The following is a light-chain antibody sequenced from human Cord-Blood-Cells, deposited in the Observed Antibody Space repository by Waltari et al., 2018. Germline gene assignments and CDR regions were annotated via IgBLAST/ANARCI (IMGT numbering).Light chain of an antibody. Sequence: DIQMTQSPSSLSASVGDRVNITCQASQDISNYLNWYQQKPGKAPKLLIYDASNLETGVPSRFSGSGSGTDFTFTISSLQPEDIATYYCQQYDNLPMYTFGQGTKLEIK. CDR1: QDISNY. CDR3: QQYDNLPMYT. CDR2: DAS. V-gene: IGKV1-33*01. J-gene: IGKJ2*01.